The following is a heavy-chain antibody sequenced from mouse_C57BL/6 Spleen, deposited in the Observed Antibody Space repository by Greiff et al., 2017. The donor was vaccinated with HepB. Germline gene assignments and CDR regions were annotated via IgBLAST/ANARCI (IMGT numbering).Heavy chain of an antibody. CDR2: ISCSGST. Sequence: DVQLQESGPGLAKPSQTLSLTCSVTGYSITSDYWNWIRKFPGNKLEYMGYISCSGSTYYNPSLKSRISITRDTSKNQYYLQLNSLTTEDTATYYCASGDYYGSSYFDYWGQGTPLTVSS. CDR1: GYSITSDY. D-gene: IGHD1-1*01. J-gene: IGHJ2*01. V-gene: IGHV3-8*01. CDR3: ASGDYYGSSYFDY.